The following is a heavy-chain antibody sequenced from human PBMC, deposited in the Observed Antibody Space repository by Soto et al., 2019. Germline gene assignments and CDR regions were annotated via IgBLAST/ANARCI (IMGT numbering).Heavy chain of an antibody. CDR2: ISGSGGST. V-gene: IGHV3-23*01. CDR3: AKGGWDIVVVPAAIEFPPPDIRFDP. Sequence: EVQLLESGGGLVQPGGSLRLSCAASGFTFSSYAMSWVRQAPGKGLEWVSAISGSGGSTYYADSVKGRFTISRDNSKNTLYLQMNSLRAEDTAVYYCAKGGWDIVVVPAAIEFPPPDIRFDPWGQGTLVTVSS. CDR1: GFTFSSYA. J-gene: IGHJ5*02. D-gene: IGHD2-2*02.